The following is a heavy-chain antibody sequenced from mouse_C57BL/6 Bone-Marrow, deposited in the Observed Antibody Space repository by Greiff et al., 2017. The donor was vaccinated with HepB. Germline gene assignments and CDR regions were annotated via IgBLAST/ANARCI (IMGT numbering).Heavy chain of an antibody. CDR2: ISNGGGST. Sequence: EVKLMESGGGLVQPGGSLTLSCAASGFTFSDYYMSWVRQTPEKRLEWVAYISNGGGSTYYPDTVKGRFTISRDNAKNSLDLQMSRLKSEETAMYYGARRRRYYAMDYWGQGTSVTVST. CDR1: GFTFSDYY. V-gene: IGHV5-12*01. J-gene: IGHJ4*01. CDR3: ARRRRYYAMDY.